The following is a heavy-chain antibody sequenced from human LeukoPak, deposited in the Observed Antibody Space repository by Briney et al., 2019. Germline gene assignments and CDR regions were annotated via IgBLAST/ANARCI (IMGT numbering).Heavy chain of an antibody. D-gene: IGHD3-10*01. CDR2: ISSNGGST. CDR1: GFTFSSYA. Sequence: GGSLRLSCAASGFTFSSYAMHWVRQAPGKGLEYVSAISSNGGSTYYANSVKGRFTISRDNSKNTLYLQMGSLRAEDMAVYYCARTLYGSGSYFAEGSYYFDYWGQGTLVTVSS. V-gene: IGHV3-64*01. CDR3: ARTLYGSGSYFAEGSYYFDY. J-gene: IGHJ4*02.